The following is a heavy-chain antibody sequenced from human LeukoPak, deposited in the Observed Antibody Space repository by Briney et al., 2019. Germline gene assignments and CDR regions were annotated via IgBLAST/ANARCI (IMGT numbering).Heavy chain of an antibody. CDR1: GGSISSYY. Sequence: SETLSLTCSVSGGSISSYYWSWLRQPAGRGLEWIGRLYTSGSTNYNPSLKSRVTMSVDTSKNQFSLKLSSVTAADTAVYYCARDGGVGAQYYFDYWGQGTLVTGSS. CDR2: LYTSGST. V-gene: IGHV4-4*07. J-gene: IGHJ4*02. D-gene: IGHD1-26*01. CDR3: ARDGGVGAQYYFDY.